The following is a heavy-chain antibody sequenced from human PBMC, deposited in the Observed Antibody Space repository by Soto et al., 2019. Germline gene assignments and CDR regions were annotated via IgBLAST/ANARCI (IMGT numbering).Heavy chain of an antibody. V-gene: IGHV4-39*01. CDR3: ARQGYCTNGVCWKREGGFDP. Sequence: SETLSLTCTVSGGSISSSSYYWGWIRQPPGKGLEWIGSIYYSGSTYYNPSLKSRVTISVDTSKNQFSLKLSSVTAADTAVYYCARQGYCTNGVCWKREGGFDPWGQGTLVTVSS. CDR1: GGSISSSSYY. J-gene: IGHJ5*02. CDR2: IYYSGST. D-gene: IGHD2-8*01.